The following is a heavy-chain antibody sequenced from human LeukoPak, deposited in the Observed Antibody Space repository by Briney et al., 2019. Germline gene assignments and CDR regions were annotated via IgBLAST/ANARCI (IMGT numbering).Heavy chain of an antibody. D-gene: IGHD1-1*01. CDR3: AREERPKLSFDP. CDR2: IYTSGST. Sequence: ASQTLSLTCTVSGGSISGGSYYWSWIRQPAGKGLEWIGRIYTSGSTNYNPSLKSRVTISVDTSKNQFSLKLSSVTAADTAVYYCAREERPKLSFDPWGQGTLVTVSS. J-gene: IGHJ5*02. V-gene: IGHV4-61*02. CDR1: GGSISGGSYY.